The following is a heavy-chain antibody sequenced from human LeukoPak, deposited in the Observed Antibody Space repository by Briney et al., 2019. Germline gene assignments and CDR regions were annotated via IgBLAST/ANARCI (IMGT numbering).Heavy chain of an antibody. CDR3: AIRYCSGGSCYSMMDYYYYMDV. V-gene: IGHV1-69*05. CDR1: GGTFSSYA. Sequence: SVKVSCKASGGTFSSYAISWVRQAPGQGLEWMGGIIPIFGTVNYAQKFQGRVTITTDESTSTAYMELSSLRSEDTAVYYCAIRYCSGGSCYSMMDYYYYMDVWGKGTTVTVSS. D-gene: IGHD2-15*01. J-gene: IGHJ6*03. CDR2: IIPIFGTV.